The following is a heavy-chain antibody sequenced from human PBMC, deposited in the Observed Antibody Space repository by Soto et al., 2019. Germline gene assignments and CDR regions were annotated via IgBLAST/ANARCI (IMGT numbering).Heavy chain of an antibody. CDR2: MLYTGNT. D-gene: IGHD3-3*01. Sequence: QVQLQESGPRLMKPSETLSLTCSVSGASIINGGYYWAWIRQSPGAGLEWIGSMLYTGNTFYKPSLRSRVTISADTSKNQFSLRLDSVTATDSAIYYCTRHAPYDGFDYWGQGTLLSVSS. V-gene: IGHV4-39*01. CDR1: GASIINGGYY. CDR3: TRHAPYDGFDY. J-gene: IGHJ4*02.